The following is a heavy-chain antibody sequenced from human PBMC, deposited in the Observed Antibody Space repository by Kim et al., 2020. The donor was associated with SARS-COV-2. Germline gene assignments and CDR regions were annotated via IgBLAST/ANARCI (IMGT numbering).Heavy chain of an antibody. CDR3: ARGGGYSYGAIDY. J-gene: IGHJ4*02. D-gene: IGHD5-18*01. Sequence: NPSLKRQVNISVDTAKDQFSLKLSSVTAADAAVYYCARGGGYSYGAIDYWGQGTLVTVSS. V-gene: IGHV4-34*01.